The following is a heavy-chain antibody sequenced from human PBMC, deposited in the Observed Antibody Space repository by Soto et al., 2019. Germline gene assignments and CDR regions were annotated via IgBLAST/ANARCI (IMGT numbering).Heavy chain of an antibody. J-gene: IGHJ5*02. CDR1: GFSFTSYS. CDR3: VKHLADYESGSLRWLDA. Sequence: EVQLLESGGGLVQPGVSLRLSCAASGFSFTSYSMSWVRQAPGKGLEWVAASSGSGVNTYYADSMKGRFSISRDNSKSILYLQMHSLRADDTAVYYCVKHLADYESGSLRWLDAWGQGTLVTVSS. V-gene: IGHV3-23*01. D-gene: IGHD3-16*01. CDR2: SSGSGVNT.